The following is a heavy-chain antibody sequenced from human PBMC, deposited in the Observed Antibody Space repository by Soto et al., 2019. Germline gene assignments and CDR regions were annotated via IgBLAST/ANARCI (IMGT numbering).Heavy chain of an antibody. V-gene: IGHV4-59*01. Sequence: SETLSLTCTVAGGSISSYYWSWIRQPPGKVLEWIGYIYYSGSTNYNPSLKSRVTISVDTSKNQFSLKLSSVTAADTAVYYCARDRVGATTYYYYYGMDVWGQGTTVTVSS. D-gene: IGHD1-26*01. J-gene: IGHJ6*02. CDR3: ARDRVGATTYYYYYGMDV. CDR2: IYYSGST. CDR1: GGSISSYY.